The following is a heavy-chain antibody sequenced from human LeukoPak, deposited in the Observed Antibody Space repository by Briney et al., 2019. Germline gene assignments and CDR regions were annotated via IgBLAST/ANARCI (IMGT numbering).Heavy chain of an antibody. V-gene: IGHV3-21*01. J-gene: IGHJ2*01. CDR1: GFTLSSYC. Sequence: GGSLRPFCAASGFTLSSYCTNWVRQEPGKGLEWVSSISRSSDYTYYADSVQGRFTIARDNAKNSLYLKMNSLRAEDTAVYYCAVAGLSYWYFDLWGRGTLVTVSS. CDR2: ISRSSDYT. CDR3: AVAGLSYWYFDL. D-gene: IGHD6-19*01.